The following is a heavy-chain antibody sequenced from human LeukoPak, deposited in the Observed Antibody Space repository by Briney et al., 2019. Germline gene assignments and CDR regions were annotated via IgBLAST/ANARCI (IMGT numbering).Heavy chain of an antibody. CDR1: GLTFSSYA. CDR3: AAGAYSGYDSVFDY. V-gene: IGHV3-23*01. J-gene: IGHJ4*01. CDR2: ISGSGGST. Sequence: GGSLRLSCAASGLTFSSYAMSWVRQAPGKGLEWVSAISGSGGSTYYADSVKGRFTISRENSKNTLYLQMNSLRAEDTAVYYCAAGAYSGYDSVFDYWGHGTLVTVSS. D-gene: IGHD5-12*01.